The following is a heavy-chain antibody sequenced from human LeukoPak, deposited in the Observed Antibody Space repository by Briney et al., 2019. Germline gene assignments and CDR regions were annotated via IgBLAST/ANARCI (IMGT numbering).Heavy chain of an antibody. Sequence: PSETLSLTCTVSNGSISRHYWSWIRQPPGKTLEWIGYVYFTGTTNYNSALKNRLHILIDTSKNQFSLQLSSVTAADTAVYYFARGDQHDHWRGHYPSGFDPWGEGILVTVAS. D-gene: IGHD3-3*01. CDR1: NGSISRHY. CDR2: VYFTGTT. V-gene: IGHV4-59*11. J-gene: IGHJ5*02. CDR3: ARGDQHDHWRGHYPSGFDP.